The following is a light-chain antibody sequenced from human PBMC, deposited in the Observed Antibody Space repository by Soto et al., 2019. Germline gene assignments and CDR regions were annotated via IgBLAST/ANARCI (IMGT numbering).Light chain of an antibody. J-gene: IGKJ4*01. CDR3: VQTRSYPST. CDR1: QDIRND. Sequence: AIQMTQSPSSLSASVGDRVTLTCRASQDIRNDLGWYQQKPGMAPRFLIYAASNLQSGVPSRFSGSGSGTDFTLTISSLQPEDFATYYCVQTRSYPSTFGGGTKVDIK. CDR2: AAS. V-gene: IGKV1-6*01.